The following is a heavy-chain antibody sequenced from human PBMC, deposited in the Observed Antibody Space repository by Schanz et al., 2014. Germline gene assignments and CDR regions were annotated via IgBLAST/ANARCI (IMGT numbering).Heavy chain of an antibody. J-gene: IGHJ6*02. CDR1: GFTVDSNY. CDR3: ARGHYGLDV. Sequence: DVQVVESGGDLVQPGGSLRLSCAASGFTVDSNYMSWVRQAPGKGLEWVANIKQDGSAKNYVDSVKGRFTISRDNAKGSVYLQMNSLRAEDTAVYYCARGHYGLDVWGPGTSVTVSS. CDR2: IKQDGSAK. V-gene: IGHV3-7*01. D-gene: IGHD3-10*01.